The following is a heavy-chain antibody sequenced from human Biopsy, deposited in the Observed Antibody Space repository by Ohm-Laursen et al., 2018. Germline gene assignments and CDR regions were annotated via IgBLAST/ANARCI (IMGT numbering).Heavy chain of an antibody. Sequence: SVKVSCKASGYTFSMYAIIWVRQAPGQGLEWMGWSSAYNGKTNYAQKFQGRLTMTTDISTSTAYMELRSLRSDDTAVYYCARDRPSVSTYGVDWGQGTLVTVSS. V-gene: IGHV1-18*01. J-gene: IGHJ4*02. CDR1: GYTFSMYA. D-gene: IGHD3-3*01. CDR3: ARDRPSVSTYGVD. CDR2: SSAYNGKT.